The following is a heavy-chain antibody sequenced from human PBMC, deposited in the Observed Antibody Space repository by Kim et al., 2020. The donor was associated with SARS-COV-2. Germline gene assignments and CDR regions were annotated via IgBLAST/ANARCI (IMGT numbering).Heavy chain of an antibody. CDR1: GGSISSGGYY. Sequence: SETLSLTCTVSGGSISSGGYYWSWIRQHPGKGLEWIGYIYYSGSTYYNPSLKSRVTISVDTSKNQFSLKLSSVTAADTAVYYCARDVGYYYDSSGYPGNWFDPWGQGTLVTVSS. CDR2: IYYSGST. J-gene: IGHJ5*02. V-gene: IGHV4-31*02. D-gene: IGHD3-22*01. CDR3: ARDVGYYYDSSGYPGNWFDP.